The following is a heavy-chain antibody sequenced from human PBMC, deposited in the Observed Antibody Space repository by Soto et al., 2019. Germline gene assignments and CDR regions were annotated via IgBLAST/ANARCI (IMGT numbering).Heavy chain of an antibody. V-gene: IGHV1-18*01. CDR3: AVRDHSSGWDY. D-gene: IGHD6-19*01. Sequence: ASVKVACKASGYTFTSYGSSWVRQAPGQGLEWMGWISAYNGNTNYAQKLQGRVTMTTDTSTSTAYMELRSLRSDDTAVYYCAVRDHSSGWDYWGQGTLVTVSS. CDR1: GYTFTSYG. CDR2: ISAYNGNT. J-gene: IGHJ4*02.